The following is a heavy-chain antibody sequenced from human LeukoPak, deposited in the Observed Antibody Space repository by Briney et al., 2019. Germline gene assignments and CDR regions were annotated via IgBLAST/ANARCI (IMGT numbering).Heavy chain of an antibody. CDR2: INHSGST. V-gene: IGHV4-34*01. Sequence: PSETLSLTCTVSGGSISSYYGGWIRQPPGKWLEWIGEINHSGSTNYNPSLKSRVTISVDTSKNQFSLKLSSVTAADTAVYYCARASSWKRIAYWGQGTLVTVSS. CDR1: GGSISSYY. CDR3: ARASSWKRIAY. J-gene: IGHJ4*02. D-gene: IGHD6-13*01.